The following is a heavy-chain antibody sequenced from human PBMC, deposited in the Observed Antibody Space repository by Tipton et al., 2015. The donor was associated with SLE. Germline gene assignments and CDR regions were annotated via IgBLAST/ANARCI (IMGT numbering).Heavy chain of an antibody. CDR1: GGSISSHY. J-gene: IGHJ4*02. V-gene: IGHV4-59*11. D-gene: IGHD6-19*01. Sequence: TLSLTCTVSGGSISSHYWSWIRQPPGKGLEWIGYIYYSGSTNYNPSLKSRLTISVDTSRNQFSLYLSSVTAADTAVYYCAREQGYSSGLYYFDHWGQGTLVTVSS. CDR2: IYYSGST. CDR3: AREQGYSSGLYYFDH.